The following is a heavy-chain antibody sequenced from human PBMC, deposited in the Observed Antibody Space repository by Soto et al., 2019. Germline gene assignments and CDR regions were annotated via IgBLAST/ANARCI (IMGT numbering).Heavy chain of an antibody. J-gene: IGHJ4*02. Sequence: VKVSCKASGGTFSSYAISWVRQAPGQGLEWMGGIIPIFGTANYAQKFQGRVAITADESTSTAYMELSSLRSEDTAVYYCARGAKLEPYYFDYWGQGTLVTVSS. CDR1: GGTFSSYA. CDR2: IIPIFGTA. CDR3: ARGAKLEPYYFDY. D-gene: IGHD1-1*01. V-gene: IGHV1-69*13.